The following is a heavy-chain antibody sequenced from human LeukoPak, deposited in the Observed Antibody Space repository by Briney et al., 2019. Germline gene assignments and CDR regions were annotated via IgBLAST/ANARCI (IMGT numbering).Heavy chain of an antibody. CDR3: ARVPVAAAGQGIDY. J-gene: IGHJ4*02. CDR2: ITSDGSGA. V-gene: IGHV3-74*01. CDR1: GFTFSSYE. Sequence: GGSLRLSCAASGFTFSSYEMNWVRQAPGKGLVWVSRITSDGSGANYADSVKGRFTISRDNDENTLYLQMNSLRAEDTAVYYCARVPVAAAGQGIDYWGQGTLVTVSS. D-gene: IGHD6-13*01.